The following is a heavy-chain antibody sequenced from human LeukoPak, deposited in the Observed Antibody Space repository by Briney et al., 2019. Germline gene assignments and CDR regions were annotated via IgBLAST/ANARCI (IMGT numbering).Heavy chain of an antibody. CDR3: ARDWGVSARPGYMDV. CDR2: IYYSGST. Sequence: SETLSLTCTVSGGSISSYYWSWVRQPPGKGMEWIGYIYYSGSTNYNPSLKSRVTISVDTSKNQFSLKLSSVTAADTAVYYCARDWGVSARPGYMDVWGKGTTVTVSS. CDR1: GGSISSYY. J-gene: IGHJ6*03. V-gene: IGHV4-59*01. D-gene: IGHD6-6*01.